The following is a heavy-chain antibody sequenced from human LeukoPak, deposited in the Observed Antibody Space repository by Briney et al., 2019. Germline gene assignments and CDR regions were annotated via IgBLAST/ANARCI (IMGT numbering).Heavy chain of an antibody. CDR3: ATVQNRNYYDSSGSNYYFDY. CDR1: GYTLTELS. Sequence: ASVKVSCKVSGYTLTELSMHWVRQAPGKGLEWMGGFDPEDGETIYAQKLQGRVTMTEDTSTDTAYMELSSLRSEDTAVYYCATVQNRNYYDSSGSNYYFDYWGQGTLVTVSS. J-gene: IGHJ4*02. V-gene: IGHV1-24*01. D-gene: IGHD3-22*01. CDR2: FDPEDGET.